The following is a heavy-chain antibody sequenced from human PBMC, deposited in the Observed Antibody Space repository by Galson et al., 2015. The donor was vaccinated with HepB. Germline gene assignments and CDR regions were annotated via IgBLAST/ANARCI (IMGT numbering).Heavy chain of an antibody. Sequence: SLRLSCAASGFTFSSYGMHWVRQAPGKGLEWVAVIWYDGSNKYYADSVKGRFTISRDNSKNTLYLQMNSLRAEDTAVYYCARDHLLEQLGLWGQGTLVTVSS. D-gene: IGHD6-13*01. CDR1: GFTFSSYG. CDR2: IWYDGSNK. J-gene: IGHJ5*02. CDR3: ARDHLLEQLGL. V-gene: IGHV3-33*01.